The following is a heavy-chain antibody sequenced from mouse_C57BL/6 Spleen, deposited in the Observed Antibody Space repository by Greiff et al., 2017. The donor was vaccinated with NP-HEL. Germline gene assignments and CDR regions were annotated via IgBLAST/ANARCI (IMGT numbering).Heavy chain of an antibody. V-gene: IGHV14-4*01. CDR1: GFNIKDDY. D-gene: IGHD2-1*01. CDR3: TTFGNYGGYYAMDY. Sequence: EVKLMESGAELVRPGASVKLSCTASGFNIKDDYMHWVKQRPEQGLEWIGWIDPENGDTEYASKFQGKATITADTSSNTAYLQLSSLTSEDTAVYYCTTFGNYGGYYAMDYWGQGTSVTVSS. CDR2: IDPENGDT. J-gene: IGHJ4*01.